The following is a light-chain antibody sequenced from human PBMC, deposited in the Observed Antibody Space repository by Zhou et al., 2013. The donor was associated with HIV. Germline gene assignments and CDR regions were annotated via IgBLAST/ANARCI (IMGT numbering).Light chain of an antibody. CDR1: QDITNY. Sequence: DIQMTQSPSSLSAYVGDRVSITCQASQDITNYLNWYQQKPGKAPKLLIYAASFLQTGVPSRFSGSGSGTDFTLTISSLQPEDFATYYCQQSYSTPRSFGQGTKLEIK. V-gene: IGKV1-39*01. J-gene: IGKJ2*03. CDR3: QQSYSTPRS. CDR2: AAS.